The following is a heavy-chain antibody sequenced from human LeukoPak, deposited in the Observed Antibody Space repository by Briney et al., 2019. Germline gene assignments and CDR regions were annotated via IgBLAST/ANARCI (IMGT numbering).Heavy chain of an antibody. Sequence: SETLSLTCTVSGGSISSYYWSWIRQHPGKGLEGIGYIYYSGSTNYNPSLKSRVTISVDTSKNQFSLKLSSVTAADTAVYYCARRAFSSGYYYFDYWGQGTLVTVSS. D-gene: IGHD3-22*01. CDR3: ARRAFSSGYYYFDY. CDR2: IYYSGST. V-gene: IGHV4-59*08. J-gene: IGHJ4*02. CDR1: GGSISSYY.